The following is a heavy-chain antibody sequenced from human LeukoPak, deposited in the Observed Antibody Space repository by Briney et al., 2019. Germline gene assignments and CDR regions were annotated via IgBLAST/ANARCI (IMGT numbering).Heavy chain of an antibody. Sequence: SVKVSCKASGGTFSSYAISWVRQAPGQGLEWMGGIIPIFGTANYAQKFQGRVTITADESTSTAYMELSSLTSEDTAVYYCARDFGGSGGYYYYYYMDVWGKGTTVTVSS. J-gene: IGHJ6*03. CDR3: ARDFGGSGGYYYYYYMDV. CDR1: GGTFSSYA. D-gene: IGHD3-10*01. V-gene: IGHV1-69*01. CDR2: IIPIFGTA.